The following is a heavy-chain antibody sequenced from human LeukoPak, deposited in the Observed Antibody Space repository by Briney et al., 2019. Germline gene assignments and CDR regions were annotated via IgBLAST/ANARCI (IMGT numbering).Heavy chain of an antibody. CDR3: ARQVGAMRFDY. J-gene: IGHJ4*02. CDR2: IYDSGNT. Sequence: SETLSLTCVVSGGSMRSYYWAWIRQPPGKGLEYIGYIYDSGNTNYNPSLKSRVTISVDTSKNQFSLSLTSVTAADMAVYFCARQVGAMRFDYWGQGILVTVSS. CDR1: GGSMRSYY. V-gene: IGHV4-59*08. D-gene: IGHD1-26*01.